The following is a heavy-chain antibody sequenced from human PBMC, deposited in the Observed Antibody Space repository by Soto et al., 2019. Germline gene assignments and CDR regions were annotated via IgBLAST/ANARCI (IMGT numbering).Heavy chain of an antibody. V-gene: IGHV1-69*01. D-gene: IGHD4-17*01. J-gene: IGHJ4*02. CDR3: ARGALQGQDYGGKPLGY. Sequence: QVQLVQSGAEVKKPGSSVKVSCKASGGTFSSYAISWVRQAPGQGLEWMGGIIPIFGTANYAQKFQGRVTITADESTSTAYMELSSLRSEDTAVYYSARGALQGQDYGGKPLGYWGQGTLVTVSS. CDR2: IIPIFGTA. CDR1: GGTFSSYA.